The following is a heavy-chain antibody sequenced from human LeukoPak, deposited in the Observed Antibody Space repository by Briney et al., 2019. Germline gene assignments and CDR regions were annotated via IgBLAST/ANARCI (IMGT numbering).Heavy chain of an antibody. CDR3: ATAYDSSGYPDY. D-gene: IGHD3-22*01. Sequence: EASVTVSCKVSGYTLTELSMHWVRQAPGKGLEWMGGFDPEDGETIYAQKFQGRVTMTEDTSTDTAYMELGSLRSEDTAVYYCATAYDSSGYPDYWGQGTLVTVSS. V-gene: IGHV1-24*01. CDR1: GYTLTELS. CDR2: FDPEDGET. J-gene: IGHJ4*02.